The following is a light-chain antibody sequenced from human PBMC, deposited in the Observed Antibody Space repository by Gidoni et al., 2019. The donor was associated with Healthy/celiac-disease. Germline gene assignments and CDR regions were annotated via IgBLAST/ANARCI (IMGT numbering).Light chain of an antibody. Sequence: QSALTQPASVSGSPGQSITISCTGTSSDVGSYNLVSWYKQHPCKAPKLMIYEGSKRPSGVSNRFSGSKSGNTASLTISGLQAEDDADYYCCSYAGSSSVVFGGGTQLTV. CDR3: CSYAGSSSVV. CDR1: SSDVGSYNL. CDR2: EGS. J-gene: IGLJ2*01. V-gene: IGLV2-23*01.